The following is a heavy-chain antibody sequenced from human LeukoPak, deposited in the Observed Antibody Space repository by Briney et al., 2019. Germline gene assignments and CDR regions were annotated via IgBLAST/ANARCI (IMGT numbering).Heavy chain of an antibody. CDR3: ARRVGSSSWYGVYYYMDV. V-gene: IGHV5-51*01. D-gene: IGHD6-13*01. Sequence: GESLKISCKGSGYSFTSYWIGWVRQMPGKGLEWMGIIYPGDSDTRYSPSIQGQVTISADKSISTAYLQWSSLKASDTAMYYCARRVGSSSWYGVYYYMDVWGKGTTVTVSS. CDR1: GYSFTSYW. J-gene: IGHJ6*03. CDR2: IYPGDSDT.